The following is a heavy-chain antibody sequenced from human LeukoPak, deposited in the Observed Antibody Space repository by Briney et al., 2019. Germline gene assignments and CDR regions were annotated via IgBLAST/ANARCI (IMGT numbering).Heavy chain of an antibody. V-gene: IGHV1-46*01. Sequence: ASVKVSCKASGYTFTRYHMHWVRQAPGQGLEWMGIINPSSGSTNYAQKFQGRITMTRDMSTSTVYMELNSLRSDDTAVYYCARDPETDYDSSGYYLDYWGQGTLVTVSS. D-gene: IGHD3-22*01. CDR2: INPSSGST. CDR3: ARDPETDYDSSGYYLDY. CDR1: GYTFTRYH. J-gene: IGHJ4*02.